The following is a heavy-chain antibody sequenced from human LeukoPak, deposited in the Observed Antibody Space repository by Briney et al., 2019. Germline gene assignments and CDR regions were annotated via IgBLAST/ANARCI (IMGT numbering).Heavy chain of an antibody. J-gene: IGHJ2*01. CDR2: IHPGNSHT. CDR3: ARQPGMTAKSWYFDL. Sequence: GESLKISCEGSGYTFTKYWIGWVRQMPGKGLEWMGIIHPGNSHTWYSPSFQGQVTISADKSISMAYLQWSSLKASDTAMYFCARQPGMTAKSWYFDLWGRGTLVTVSS. V-gene: IGHV5-51*01. D-gene: IGHD2-2*01. CDR1: GYTFTKYW.